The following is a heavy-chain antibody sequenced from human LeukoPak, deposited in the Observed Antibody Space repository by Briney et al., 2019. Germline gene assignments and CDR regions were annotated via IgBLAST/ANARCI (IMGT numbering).Heavy chain of an antibody. CDR3: ARGGDSSGYYYFDFDY. V-gene: IGHV4-4*08. D-gene: IGHD3-22*01. CDR2: IYTSGST. J-gene: IGHJ4*02. CDR1: GGSINSYY. Sequence: SETLSLTCTVSGGSINSYYWSWIRQPPGKGLEWIGYIYTSGSTNYNPSLKSRVTISVDTSKNQFSLKLSSVTAADTAVYYCARGGDSSGYYYFDFDYWGQGTLVTVSS.